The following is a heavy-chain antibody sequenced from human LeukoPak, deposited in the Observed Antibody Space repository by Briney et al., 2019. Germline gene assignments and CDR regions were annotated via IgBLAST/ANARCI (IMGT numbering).Heavy chain of an antibody. D-gene: IGHD3-3*01. CDR1: GFSFSSSY. CDR2: IKGDGSDK. V-gene: IGHV3-7*01. J-gene: IGHJ4*02. CDR3: ARVYWRLGLDY. Sequence: GGSLRLSCAASGFSFSSSYMSWVRQAPGKGLEWVATIKGDGSDKSYVDSVKGRFTISTDNAKNSLYLQMNSLRADDTAVYYCARVYWRLGLDYWGQGTLVTVSS.